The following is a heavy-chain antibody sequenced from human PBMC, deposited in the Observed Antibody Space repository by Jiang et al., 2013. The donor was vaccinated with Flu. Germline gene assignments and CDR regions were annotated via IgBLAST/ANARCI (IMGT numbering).Heavy chain of an antibody. CDR2: IHVSGSS. CDR1: GGSISRGNYF. Sequence: TLSLTCIVSGGSISRGNYFWTWIRQHPRKAWSGLGYIHVSGSSYYNPSLKSRVSISLDTSKNQFSLKMSSVTAADTAVYFCARAFYDIPLGYFDPWGQGTLVTVSS. J-gene: IGHJ5*02. D-gene: IGHD3-22*01. CDR3: ARAFYDIPLGYFDP. V-gene: IGHV4-31*03.